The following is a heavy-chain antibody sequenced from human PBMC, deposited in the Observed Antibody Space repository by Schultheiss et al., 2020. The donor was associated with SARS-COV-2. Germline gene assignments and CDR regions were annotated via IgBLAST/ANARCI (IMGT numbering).Heavy chain of an antibody. V-gene: IGHV4-59*08. CDR1: GGSISSYY. CDR3: ARGGIQLWFYYGMDV. CDR2: IYYSGST. D-gene: IGHD5-18*01. J-gene: IGHJ6*02. Sequence: SETLSLTCTVSGGSISSYYWSWIRQPPGKGLEWIGYIYYSGSTNYNPSLKSRVTISVDTSKNQFSLKLSSVTAADTAVYYCARGGIQLWFYYGMDVWGQGTTVTVSS.